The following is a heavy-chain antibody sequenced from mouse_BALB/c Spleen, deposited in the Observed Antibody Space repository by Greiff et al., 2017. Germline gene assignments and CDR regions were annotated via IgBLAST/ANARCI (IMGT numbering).Heavy chain of an antibody. CDR1: GFNIKDTY. V-gene: IGHV14-3*02. CDR3: ASLYAMDY. J-gene: IGHJ4*01. CDR2: IDPANGNT. Sequence: VQLQQSGAELVKPGASVKLSCTASGFNIKDTYMHWVKQRPEQGLEWIGRIDPANGNTKYDPKFQGKATITADSSSNTAYLQLSSLTSEDTAVYYCASLYAMDYWGQGTSVTVSS.